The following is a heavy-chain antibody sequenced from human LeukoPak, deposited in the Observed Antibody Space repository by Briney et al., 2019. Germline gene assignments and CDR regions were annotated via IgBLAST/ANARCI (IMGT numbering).Heavy chain of an antibody. D-gene: IGHD4-11*01. V-gene: IGHV1-2*02. J-gene: IGHJ4*02. CDR3: ARGGGTDYSKGEWN. CDR2: INPNSGGT. Sequence: PGGSLRLSCAASGFTFSSYAMHWVRQAPGQGLEWMEWINPNSGGTNYAQKFQGRVTMTRDTSISAAYMELSRLRSDDTAVYYCARGGGTDYSKGEWNWGQGTLVTVSS. CDR1: GFTFSSYA.